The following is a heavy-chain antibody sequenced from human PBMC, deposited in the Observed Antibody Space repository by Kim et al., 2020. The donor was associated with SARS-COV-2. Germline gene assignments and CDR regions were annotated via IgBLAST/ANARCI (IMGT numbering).Heavy chain of an antibody. Sequence: VKSRYTISRNNSKTTLYLQMNSLRAEDTAVYYCARGRKVTPQVGMDVWGQGTTVTVSS. D-gene: IGHD4-4*01. V-gene: IGHV3-30*01. CDR3: ARGRKVTPQVGMDV. J-gene: IGHJ6*02.